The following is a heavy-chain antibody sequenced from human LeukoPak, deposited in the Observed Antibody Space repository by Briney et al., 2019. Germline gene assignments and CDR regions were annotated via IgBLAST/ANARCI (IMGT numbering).Heavy chain of an antibody. D-gene: IGHD3-22*01. J-gene: IGHJ4*02. V-gene: IGHV3-33*01. CDR3: ARDSSDYAGPPDY. CDR2: IWYDGSKD. Sequence: GGSLRLSCAASGFTFRNCAMHWVRQAPGKGLEWVALIWYDGSKDDYADSVKGRFTISRDNSKNTLSLQMDSLRAEDTAVYYCARDSSDYAGPPDYWGQGTLVTVSS. CDR1: GFTFRNCA.